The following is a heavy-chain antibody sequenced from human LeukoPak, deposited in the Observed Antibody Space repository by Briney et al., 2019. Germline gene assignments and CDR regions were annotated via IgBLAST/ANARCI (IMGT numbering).Heavy chain of an antibody. J-gene: IGHJ4*02. CDR1: GGSISSSSYY. D-gene: IGHD5-18*01. CDR3: ARLFKDAAMGY. CDR2: IYYSGST. V-gene: IGHV4-39*07. Sequence: PSETLSLTCTVSGGSISSSSYYWGWIRQPPGKGLEWIGSIYYSGSTYYNPSLKSRVTISVDTSKNQFSLKLSSVTAADTAVYYCARLFKDAAMGYWGQGTLVTVSS.